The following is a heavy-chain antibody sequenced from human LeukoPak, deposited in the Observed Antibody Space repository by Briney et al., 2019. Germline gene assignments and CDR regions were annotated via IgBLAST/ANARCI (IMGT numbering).Heavy chain of an antibody. J-gene: IGHJ6*04. CDR2: ISTSGTT. D-gene: IGHD4-17*01. V-gene: IGHV4-4*07. CDR1: GDSISYYY. CDR3: ARDLDTTVTMKGMDV. Sequence: PSETLSLTCTVSGDSISYYYWSWIRQPAGKGLEWIGRISTSGTTNYNPSLKSRVTMSVDTSKNQFSLKLSSVTAADTAVYYCARDLDTTVTMKGMDVWGKGTTVTVSS.